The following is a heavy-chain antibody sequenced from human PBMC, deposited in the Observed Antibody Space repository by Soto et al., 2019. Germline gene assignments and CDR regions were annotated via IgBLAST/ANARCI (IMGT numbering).Heavy chain of an antibody. CDR2: IFYTGYT. CDR1: GASVNSGDYY. CDR3: VATGSTDDF. V-gene: IGHV4-30-4*01. J-gene: IGHJ2*01. D-gene: IGHD2-21*02. Sequence: VQLQGSGPGLLKPSQTLSLTCAVSGASVNSGDYYWSFIRQAPGKGLEWLAYIFYTGYTYVNPSLESRGSISLNTSRNQCSLTLTSVTEADTAMYFCVATGSTDDFWGRGTLVSVSS.